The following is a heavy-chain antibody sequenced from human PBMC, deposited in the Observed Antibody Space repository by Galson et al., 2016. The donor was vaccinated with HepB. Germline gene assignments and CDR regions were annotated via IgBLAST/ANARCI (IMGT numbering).Heavy chain of an antibody. CDR1: GYTFISYP. V-gene: IGHV1-3*01. J-gene: IGHJ6*02. CDR3: AREHSGRLGSGFYVIGRPYDGMDV. CDR2: INAGNGNT. Sequence: SVKVSCKASGYTFISYPMHWVRQAPGQRPEWMGWINAGNGNTKYSQNFQGRVTITRDTSASTAYMELSSLRSEDTAVYFCAREHSGRLGSGFYVIGRPYDGMDVWGQGTPVTVSS. D-gene: IGHD3-22*01.